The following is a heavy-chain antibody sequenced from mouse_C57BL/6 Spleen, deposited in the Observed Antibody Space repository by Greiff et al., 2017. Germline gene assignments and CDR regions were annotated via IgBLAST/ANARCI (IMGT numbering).Heavy chain of an antibody. V-gene: IGHV5-16*01. CDR3: ARAHYDYDGAWFAY. Sequence: EVKLMESEGGLVQPGSSMKLSCTASGFTFSDYYMAWVRQVPEKGLEWVANINYDGSSTYYLDSLKSRFIISRDTAKNILYLQMSSLKSEDTATYYCARAHYDYDGAWFAYWGQGTLVTVSA. D-gene: IGHD2-4*01. CDR1: GFTFSDYY. CDR2: INYDGSST. J-gene: IGHJ3*01.